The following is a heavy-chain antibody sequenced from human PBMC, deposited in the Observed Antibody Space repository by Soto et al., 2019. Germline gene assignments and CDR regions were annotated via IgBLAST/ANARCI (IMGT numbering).Heavy chain of an antibody. Sequence: GTLSLTCAVSGASISGSYYYWAWLRQSPGKGPEWIGSVFYTGFTSYNPSLESRVSVSVDTSKSQFSLKLSAVTAADTAVYYCATSQKGYNWNYFDHWGQGALVTVS. V-gene: IGHV4-39*01. CDR1: GASISGSYYY. CDR3: ATSQKGYNWNYFDH. CDR2: VFYTGFT. J-gene: IGHJ4*02. D-gene: IGHD1-20*01.